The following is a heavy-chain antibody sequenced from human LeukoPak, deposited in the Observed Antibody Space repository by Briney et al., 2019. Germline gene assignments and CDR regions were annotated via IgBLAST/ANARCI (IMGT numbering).Heavy chain of an antibody. D-gene: IGHD4-17*01. CDR1: GGSISSGGYS. CDR2: IYHSGST. Sequence: SETLSLTCAVSGGSISSGGYSWSWIRQPPGKGLEWIGYIYHSGSTNYNPSLKSRVTISVDRSKNQFSLKLSSVTAADTAVYYCARVDTVTHEYAFDIWGQGTMVTVSS. CDR3: ARVDTVTHEYAFDI. V-gene: IGHV4-30-2*01. J-gene: IGHJ3*02.